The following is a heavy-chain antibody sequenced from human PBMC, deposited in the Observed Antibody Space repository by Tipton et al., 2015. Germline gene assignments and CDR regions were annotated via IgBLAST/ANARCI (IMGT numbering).Heavy chain of an antibody. J-gene: IGHJ4*02. CDR2: FYFGGDT. Sequence: TLSLTCTASGGSIRSTSYYWGWIRQPPGKGLEWIGSFYFGGDTYYNPSLKSRVTMSIDTSKNQFSLKLTPATAADTAVYYCARHVTTVVTAFDYWGQGTLVSVSS. D-gene: IGHD4-23*01. CDR3: ARHVTTVVTAFDY. CDR1: GGSIRSTSYY. V-gene: IGHV4-39*01.